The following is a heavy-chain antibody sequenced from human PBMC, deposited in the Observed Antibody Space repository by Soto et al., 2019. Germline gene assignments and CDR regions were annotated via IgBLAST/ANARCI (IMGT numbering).Heavy chain of an antibody. Sequence: QVQLVQSGAEVKKPGSSVKVSCKASGGTFSSYAISWVRQAPGQGLEWMGGIIPIFGTANYAPKFQGRVTITADETTSTAYMEMSSLRSEDTAVYYCASRRRKRIYRYYGMDVWGQGTTVTVSS. V-gene: IGHV1-69*12. CDR1: GGTFSSYA. J-gene: IGHJ6*02. CDR2: IIPIFGTA. D-gene: IGHD5-12*01. CDR3: ASRRRKRIYRYYGMDV.